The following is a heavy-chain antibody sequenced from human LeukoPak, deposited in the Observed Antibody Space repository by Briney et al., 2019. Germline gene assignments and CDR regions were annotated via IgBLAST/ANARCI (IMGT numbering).Heavy chain of an antibody. CDR3: AELGITMIGGV. D-gene: IGHD3-10*02. Sequence: GGSLRLSCAASGFTFSSYSMNWVRQAPGKGLEWVSYITSSSSRIYYADSVKGRFTISRDDAKNSLYLQMNSLRAEDTAVYYCAELGITMIGGVWGKGTTVTISS. CDR2: ITSSSSRI. CDR1: GFTFSSYS. J-gene: IGHJ6*04. V-gene: IGHV3-48*04.